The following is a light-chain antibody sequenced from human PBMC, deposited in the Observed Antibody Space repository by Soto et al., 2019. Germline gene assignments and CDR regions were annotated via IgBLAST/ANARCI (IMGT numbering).Light chain of an antibody. CDR3: QQYSSSLLT. CDR1: QSVSSEK. J-gene: IGKJ4*01. V-gene: IGKV3-20*01. Sequence: EIVLTQSPGTLSLSPGERASLSCRASQSVSSEKLAWYQQKPGQAPRLLIFGASGRATGIPERFSGSGSGTDFTLTISRLEPEDSAVYYCQQYSSSLLTFGGGTKVEIK. CDR2: GAS.